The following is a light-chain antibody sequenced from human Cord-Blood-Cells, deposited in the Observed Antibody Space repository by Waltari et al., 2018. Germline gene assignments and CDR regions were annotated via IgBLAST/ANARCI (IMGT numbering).Light chain of an antibody. CDR2: AAS. J-gene: IGKJ1*01. CDR3: QQLNSYPRT. V-gene: IGKV1-9*01. Sequence: IQLTQSPSSLSASVGDRVTITCRASQGISSYLAWYQQKPGKAPKLLSYAASTLQSGVPSRFSGSGSGTDFTLTISSLQPEDFATYDCQQLNSYPRTFGQGTKVEIK. CDR1: QGISSY.